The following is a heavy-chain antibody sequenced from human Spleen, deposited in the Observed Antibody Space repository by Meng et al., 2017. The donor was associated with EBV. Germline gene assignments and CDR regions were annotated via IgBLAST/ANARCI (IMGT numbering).Heavy chain of an antibody. CDR1: GDSISSSSSY. CDR2: IYYTGST. D-gene: IGHD3-16*01. J-gene: IGHJ4*02. Sequence: LQESGPGLVKPSEXLSLTCRVSGDSISSSSSYWGWIRQTPGKGLEWIGSIYYTGSTYYNPSLKSRVTISVDTSKNQFFLNLSSVTAADTAVYYCARKDEGGRSDDYADNWGQGTLVTVSS. CDR3: ARKDEGGRSDDYADN. V-gene: IGHV4-39*07.